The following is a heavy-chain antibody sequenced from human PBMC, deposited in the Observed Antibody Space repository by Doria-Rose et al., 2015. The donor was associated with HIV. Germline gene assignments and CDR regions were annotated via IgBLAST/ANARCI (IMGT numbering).Heavy chain of an antibody. Sequence: EVQLVESGGGLVRPGGSLRLSCATSGFTFSSHRINWVRQAPGKGLEWVSSISSTSAYINYADSVSGRFTISRDNARNSLYLQMDSLRAEDTAIYYCATGVTLDYWGQGTLVTVS. CDR2: ISSTSAYI. J-gene: IGHJ4*02. D-gene: IGHD3-10*01. CDR3: ATGVTLDY. V-gene: IGHV3-21*01. CDR1: GFTFSSHR.